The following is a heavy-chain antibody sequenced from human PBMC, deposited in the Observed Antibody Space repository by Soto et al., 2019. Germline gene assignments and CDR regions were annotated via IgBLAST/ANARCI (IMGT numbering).Heavy chain of an antibody. J-gene: IGHJ6*02. CDR3: TTVSVTHYYYYYYGMDV. CDR2: IKSKTDGGTT. CDR1: GFTFSNAW. D-gene: IGHD4-17*01. Sequence: GGSLRLSCAASGFTFSNAWMSWVRQAPGKGLEWVGRIKSKTDGGTTDYAAPVKGRFTISRDDSKNTLYLQMNSLKTEDTAVYYCTTVSVTHYYYYYYGMDVWGQGTTVTVSS. V-gene: IGHV3-15*01.